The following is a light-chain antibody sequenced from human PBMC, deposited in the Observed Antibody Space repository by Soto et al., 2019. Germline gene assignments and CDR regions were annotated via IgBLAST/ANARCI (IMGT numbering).Light chain of an antibody. CDR3: LSYTTSSSYV. V-gene: IGLV2-14*01. Sequence: QSVLTQPASVSGSPGQSITISCTGTSSDVGAYNRVSWYQQHSGKAPKLMIYEVSNRPSGVSNRFSGSKSGNTASLTISGLQAEDEDDYYCLSYTTSSSYVFGTGTQLTVL. J-gene: IGLJ1*01. CDR1: SSDVGAYNR. CDR2: EVS.